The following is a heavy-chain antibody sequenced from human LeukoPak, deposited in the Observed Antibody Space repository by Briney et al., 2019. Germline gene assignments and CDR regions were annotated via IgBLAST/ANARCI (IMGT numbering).Heavy chain of an antibody. CDR1: GFTFSSYG. CDR2: IWYDGSDK. J-gene: IGHJ4*02. Sequence: PGGSLRLSCAASGFTFSSYGMHWVRQAPGKGLEWVAVIWYDGSDKYYADSVKGRFTISRDNSKNTLYLQMNSLRAEDTAVYYCAKDRASSNWKYYDYWGQGTLVTVSS. V-gene: IGHV3-33*06. D-gene: IGHD6-13*01. CDR3: AKDRASSNWKYYDY.